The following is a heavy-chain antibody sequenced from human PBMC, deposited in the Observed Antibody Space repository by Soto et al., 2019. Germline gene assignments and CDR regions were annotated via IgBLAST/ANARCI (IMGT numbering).Heavy chain of an antibody. J-gene: IGHJ6*02. CDR3: ARGDSTDCSNGVCSFFYNHDMDV. CDR1: GYSFTDYH. D-gene: IGHD2-8*01. V-gene: IGHV1-2*04. CDR2: INPKSGGT. Sequence: ASVKVSCKASGYSFTDYHIHWVRQAPGQGLEWLGRINPKSGGTSTAQKFQGWVTMTTDTSISTSSMELTRLTSDDTAIYYCARGDSTDCSNGVCSFFYNHDMDVWGQGTTVTVSS.